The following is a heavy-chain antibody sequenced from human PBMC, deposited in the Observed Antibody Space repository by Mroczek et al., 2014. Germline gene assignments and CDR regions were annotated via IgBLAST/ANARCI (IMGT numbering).Heavy chain of an antibody. V-gene: IGHV1-8*01. CDR1: GYTFTSYD. CDR3: ARKPIAAAGQVWFDP. CDR2: MNPNSGNT. J-gene: IGHJ5*02. Sequence: QLLETGAEVKKPGASVKVSCKASGYTFTSYDINWVRQATGQGLEWMGWMNPNSGNTGYAQKFQGRVTMTRNTSISTAYMELSSLRSEDTAVYYCARKPIAAAGQVWFDPWGQGTLVTVSS. D-gene: IGHD6-13*01.